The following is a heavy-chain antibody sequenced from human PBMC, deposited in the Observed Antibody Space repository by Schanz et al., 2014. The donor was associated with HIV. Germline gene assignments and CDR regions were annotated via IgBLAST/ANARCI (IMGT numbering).Heavy chain of an antibody. CDR2: ISYDGSTK. D-gene: IGHD3-3*01. CDR1: GFTFSNYA. J-gene: IGHJ6*02. Sequence: QVQLVGSGGGVVQPGRSLRLSCAASGFTFSNYAMHWVRQAPGKGLEWGAGISYDGSTKYYADSVKGRFTVSRDNSKNTLYLQMNSLRTEDTAVYYCAREITIFGVARYGMDVWGQGTTVTVSS. CDR3: AREITIFGVARYGMDV. V-gene: IGHV3-30-3*01.